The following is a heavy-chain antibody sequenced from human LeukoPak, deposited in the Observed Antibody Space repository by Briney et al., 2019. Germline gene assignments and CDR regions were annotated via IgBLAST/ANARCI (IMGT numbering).Heavy chain of an antibody. D-gene: IGHD2-2*01. V-gene: IGHV1-2*02. CDR1: GSTFTGYY. Sequence: ASVKVSCKAAGSTFTGYYIHWVRQAPGQGLEWMGWINPYSGATNYAQKFQGRVTMTSDTSITTAYMELTRLRSDDTAVYYCVRDGACSSTSCQNFDYWGQGTLVTVPS. J-gene: IGHJ4*02. CDR3: VRDGACSSTSCQNFDY. CDR2: INPYSGAT.